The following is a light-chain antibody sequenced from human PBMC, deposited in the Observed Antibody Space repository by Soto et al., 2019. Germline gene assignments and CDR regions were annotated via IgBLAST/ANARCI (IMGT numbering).Light chain of an antibody. J-gene: IGKJ1*01. Sequence: DIQMTQSPSTLSASVGDRVTITCRASQDITHWLAWYQQKPGKAPNLLIYKASLLESGGPSRFSGGGSGTEFTLTINSVQPDEFATYYCQQYSSYSWTFGQGTKVEIK. CDR1: QDITHW. CDR3: QQYSSYSWT. V-gene: IGKV1-5*03. CDR2: KAS.